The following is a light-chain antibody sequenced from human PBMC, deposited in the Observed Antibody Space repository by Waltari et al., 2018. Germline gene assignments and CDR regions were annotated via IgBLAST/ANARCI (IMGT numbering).Light chain of an antibody. CDR3: ASFISSTSGV. J-gene: IGLJ2*01. CDR2: DAI. Sequence: QSALTQPDSVSGSPGQTITISCTGTSSDVGDYKYVSWYQQYPGKAPKVIIYDAINRPSGVSHRFSGSQSGNSASLTISGLQAEDEAHYFCASFISSTSGVFGGGTRLTVL. CDR1: SSDVGDYKY. V-gene: IGLV2-14*03.